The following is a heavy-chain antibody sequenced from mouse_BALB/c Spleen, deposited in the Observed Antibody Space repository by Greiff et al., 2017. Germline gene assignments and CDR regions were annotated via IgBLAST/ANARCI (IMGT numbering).Heavy chain of an antibody. CDR1: GFSLTSYG. J-gene: IGHJ4*01. D-gene: IGHD2-5*01. Sequence: QVQLQQSGPGLVAPSQSLSFSCTVSGFSLTSYGVHWVRQPPGKGLEWLGVIWAGGSTNYNSALMSRLSISKDNSKSQVFLKMNSLQTDDTAMYYCARDRSNYDAMDDWGEGNSVTVAA. V-gene: IGHV2-9*02. CDR3: ARDRSNYDAMDD. CDR2: IWAGGST.